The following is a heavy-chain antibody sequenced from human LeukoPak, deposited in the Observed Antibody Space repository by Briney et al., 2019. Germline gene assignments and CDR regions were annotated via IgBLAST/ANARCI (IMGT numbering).Heavy chain of an antibody. J-gene: IGHJ3*02. V-gene: IGHV3-23*01. CDR1: GFTFSSYA. CDR3: ANHWELLQVAFDI. CDR2: ISGSGGST. Sequence: PGGSLRLSCAASGFTFSSYAMSWVRQAPGKGLEWVSAISGSGGSTYYADSVKGRFTISRDNSKNTLYLQMNSLRAEDTAVYYCANHWELLQVAFDIWGQGTMVTVSS. D-gene: IGHD1-26*01.